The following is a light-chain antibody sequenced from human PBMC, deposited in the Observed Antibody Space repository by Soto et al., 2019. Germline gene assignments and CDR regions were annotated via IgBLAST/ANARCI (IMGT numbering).Light chain of an antibody. CDR2: LAP. Sequence: EIVLTQSPGTLPLPPGERATLSCRASQSVTNNYLAWYQQKAGQAPRLLIYLAPNRAAGTPDRFSGSGSGADFTLTVTRLEPGVFAVYCCQQYGSSPWTVGRGTKVDI. CDR3: QQYGSSPWT. CDR1: QSVTNNY. J-gene: IGKJ1*01. V-gene: IGKV3-20*01.